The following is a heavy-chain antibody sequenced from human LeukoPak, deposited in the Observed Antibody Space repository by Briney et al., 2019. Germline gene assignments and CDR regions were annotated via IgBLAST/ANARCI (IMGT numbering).Heavy chain of an antibody. CDR1: GFTFSSYW. Sequence: GGSVRLSCAASGFTFSSYWMSWVRRAPGKGLEWVANIKQDGSEKYHVDSVKGRVTISRDNAKNSLYLQMNSLRAEDTAVYYCARALGRLQPYYYYYGMDVWGQGTTATVS. V-gene: IGHV3-7*01. D-gene: IGHD5-24*01. CDR3: ARALGRLQPYYYYYGMDV. CDR2: IKQDGSEK. J-gene: IGHJ6*02.